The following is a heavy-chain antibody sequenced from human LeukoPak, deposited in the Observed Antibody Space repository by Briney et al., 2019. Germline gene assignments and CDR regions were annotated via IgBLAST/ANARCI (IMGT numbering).Heavy chain of an antibody. CDR3: ARARRTVKSGGDAFDI. D-gene: IGHD4-17*01. CDR1: GFTFSIYW. Sequence: GVSLRLSCAASGFTFSIYWMSWVRQAPGKGLEWVANIKQDGSEKYYVDSVKGRFTISRYNAKNSLYLQMNSLRAEDTAVYYCARARRTVKSGGDAFDIWGQGTMVTVSS. V-gene: IGHV3-7*01. J-gene: IGHJ3*02. CDR2: IKQDGSEK.